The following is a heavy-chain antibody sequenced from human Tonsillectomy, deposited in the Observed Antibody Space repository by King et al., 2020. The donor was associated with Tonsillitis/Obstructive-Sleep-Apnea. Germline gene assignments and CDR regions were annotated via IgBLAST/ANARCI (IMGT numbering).Heavy chain of an antibody. CDR1: GYTFTSYG. V-gene: IGHV1-18*01. Sequence: LVQSGAEVKKPGASVKVSCKASGYTFTSYGISWVRQAPGQGLEWMGWISAYNGDTKYAQNLQGRVTMTTDTSTSTAYMELGSLRSDDTALYYCARVNYDSSGYYEGFDYWGQGTLVTVSS. CDR3: ARVNYDSSGYYEGFDY. D-gene: IGHD3-22*01. J-gene: IGHJ4*02. CDR2: ISAYNGDT.